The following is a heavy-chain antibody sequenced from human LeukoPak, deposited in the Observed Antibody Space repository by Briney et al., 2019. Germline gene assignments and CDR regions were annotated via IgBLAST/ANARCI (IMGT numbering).Heavy chain of an antibody. CDR3: AREMTSLYYFDY. J-gene: IGHJ4*02. Sequence: PGGSLRLSCAASGFTFSSYAMHWVRQAPGKGLEWVAVISYDGSNKYYADSVKGRFTISRDNSKNTLYLQVNSLRAEDTAVYYCAREMTSLYYFDYWGQGTLVTVSS. V-gene: IGHV3-30*01. CDR1: GFTFSSYA. CDR2: ISYDGSNK.